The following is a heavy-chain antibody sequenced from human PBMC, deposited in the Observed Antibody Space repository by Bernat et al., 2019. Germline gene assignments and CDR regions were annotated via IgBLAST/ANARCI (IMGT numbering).Heavy chain of an antibody. CDR1: GGSFSGYY. V-gene: IGHV4-34*01. Sequence: QVQLQQWGAGLLKPSETLSLTCAVYGGSFSGYYWSWIRQPPGKGLEWIGEINHSGSTNYNPSLKSRVTISVDTSKNQFSLRLSSVTAADTAVYYCAKAPGGQLVRGYNWFDPWGQGTLVTVSS. CDR2: INHSGST. CDR3: AKAPGGQLVRGYNWFDP. D-gene: IGHD6-6*01. J-gene: IGHJ5*02.